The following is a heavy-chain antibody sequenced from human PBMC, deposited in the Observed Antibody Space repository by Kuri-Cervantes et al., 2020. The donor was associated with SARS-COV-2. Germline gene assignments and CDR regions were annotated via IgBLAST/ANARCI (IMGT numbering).Heavy chain of an antibody. CDR2: ITYDGSHK. J-gene: IGHJ4*02. CDR3: ATDRVGVHDF. CDR1: GFTFNTYA. V-gene: IGHV3-30*03. D-gene: IGHD2-21*01. Sequence: GGSLRLSCAASGFTFNTYAMHWVRQAPGKGLEWVALITYDGSHKYYADSVKGRFTISRDNSQKTLYLQMQSLRSEDTAMYYCATDRVGVHDFWGQGTLVTVSS.